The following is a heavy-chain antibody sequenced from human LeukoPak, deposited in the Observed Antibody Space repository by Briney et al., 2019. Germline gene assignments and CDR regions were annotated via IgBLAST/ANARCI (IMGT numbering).Heavy chain of an antibody. Sequence: SETLSLTCTVSGGSIINYYWSWIRQPPGKGLGWIGYIHYSGSTNHNSSLKSRATISVDTSKNQFSLKLTSVTAADTAVYYCARDAAGSGGAWYFDLWGRGTLVIVSS. CDR3: ARDAAGSGGAWYFDL. CDR1: GGSIINYY. CDR2: IHYSGST. V-gene: IGHV4-59*01. J-gene: IGHJ2*01. D-gene: IGHD6-25*01.